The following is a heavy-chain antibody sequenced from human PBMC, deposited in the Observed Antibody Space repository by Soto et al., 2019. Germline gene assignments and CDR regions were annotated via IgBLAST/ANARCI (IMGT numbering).Heavy chain of an antibody. Sequence: QLQLQESGPGLVKPSQTLSLTCAVSGGSINNDTYSWSWIRQPPGKGLEWIGYIYHSGSTYYNPSLESRVTISVDRSKSQFSLELTSVTAADTAVYYCARDPRILKYGMDVWGQGTTVTVSS. CDR2: IYHSGST. V-gene: IGHV4-30-2*01. J-gene: IGHJ6*02. CDR3: ARDPRILKYGMDV. CDR1: GGSINNDTYS.